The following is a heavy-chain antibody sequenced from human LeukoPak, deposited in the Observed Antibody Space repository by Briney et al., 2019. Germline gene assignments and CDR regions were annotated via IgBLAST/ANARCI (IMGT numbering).Heavy chain of an antibody. V-gene: IGHV3-23*01. CDR3: ARDVSGSLDY. J-gene: IGHJ4*02. CDR1: GFTFSSYA. D-gene: IGHD1-26*01. CDR2: ISGSGGST. Sequence: GGSLRLSCTASGFTFSSYAMSWVRQAPGKGREWVSAISGSGGSTYYADSVKGRFTISRDNAKNSLYFQMNSLRAEDTALYYCARDVSGSLDYWGQGTLVTVAS.